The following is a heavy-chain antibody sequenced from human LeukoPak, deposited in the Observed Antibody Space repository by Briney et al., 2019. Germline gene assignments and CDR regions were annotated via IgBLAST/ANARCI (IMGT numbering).Heavy chain of an antibody. CDR1: GGSINNYY. J-gene: IGHJ6*02. V-gene: IGHV4-59*01. CDR2: IYYSGST. D-gene: IGHD6-6*01. Sequence: SETLSLTCTVSGGSINNYYWSWIRQPPGMGLEWIGYIYYSGSTNYNPSLKSRVTTSVDTSKKQFSLNLSSVTAADTAVYYCARVAARYVGMDVWGQGTTVTVSS. CDR3: ARVAARYVGMDV.